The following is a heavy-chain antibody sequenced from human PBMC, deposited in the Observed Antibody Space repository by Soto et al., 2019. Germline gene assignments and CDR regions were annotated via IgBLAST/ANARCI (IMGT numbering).Heavy chain of an antibody. J-gene: IGHJ5*02. V-gene: IGHV3-30*18. CDR3: AKDRRDYGDSLVNNYFDP. CDR1: GFTFSTYG. CDR2: TSHDGSNK. D-gene: IGHD4-17*01. Sequence: QEQLVASGGGVVQPGTSLRLSCAASGFTFSTYGMHWVRQAPGKGLEWVAVTSHDGSNKFYADSVKGRFSISRDDSKNTVFLQMNSLRAEDTAVYYCAKDRRDYGDSLVNNYFDPWGQGTLVTVSS.